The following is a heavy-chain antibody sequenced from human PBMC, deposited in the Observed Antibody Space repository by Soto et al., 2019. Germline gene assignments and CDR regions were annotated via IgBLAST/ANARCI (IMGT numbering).Heavy chain of an antibody. CDR1: GDTFSTYT. CDR2: IIPILGIA. V-gene: IGHV1-69*02. Sequence: QVQLVQSGAEVKKPGSSVKVSCKASGDTFSTYTIIWVRQAPGKGLEWMGRIIPILGIANYAQKFQGRVTITADKSTSTAYMELSSLRSADTAVYYCARGPLVITYSYCDYWGQGTLVTVSS. CDR3: ARGPLVITYSYCDY. J-gene: IGHJ4*02. D-gene: IGHD3-22*01.